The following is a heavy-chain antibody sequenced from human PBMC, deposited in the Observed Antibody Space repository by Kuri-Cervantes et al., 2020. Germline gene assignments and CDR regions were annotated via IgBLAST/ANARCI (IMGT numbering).Heavy chain of an antibody. J-gene: IGHJ4*02. Sequence: GESLKISCAASGFTFSDYYMSWIRQAPGKGLEWVSYISSSSSTIYYADSVKGRSTVSRDNAKNSLYLQMNSLRAEDTAVYYCARDPCGGDCTYYFDYWGQGTLVTVSS. CDR3: ARDPCGGDCTYYFDY. V-gene: IGHV3-11*04. D-gene: IGHD2-21*02. CDR1: GFTFSDYY. CDR2: ISSSSSTI.